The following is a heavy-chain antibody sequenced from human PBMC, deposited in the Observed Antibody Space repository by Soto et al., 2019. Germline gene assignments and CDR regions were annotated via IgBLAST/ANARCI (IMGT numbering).Heavy chain of an antibody. CDR1: GDTFSSYA. CDR2: IVPIFDAA. CDR3: ARDRKNREGYNYRLFD. J-gene: IGHJ4*02. D-gene: IGHD5-12*01. Sequence: QVQLVQSGPEVKKPGSSVKVSCKSSGDTFSSYAISWVRQAPGQGLQWMGGIVPIFDAARYAPNFQDRLTITADESTNTAYMELSSLRSQDTAVYYCARDRKNREGYNYRLFDWGQGTLVAVSS. V-gene: IGHV1-69*01.